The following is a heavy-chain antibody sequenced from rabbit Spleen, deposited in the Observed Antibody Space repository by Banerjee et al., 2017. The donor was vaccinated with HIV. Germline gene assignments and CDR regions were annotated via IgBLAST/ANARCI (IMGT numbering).Heavy chain of an antibody. CDR3: AGDTIGSFSSTGRDL. CDR1: GFAFSNSYY. D-gene: IGHD4-1*01. V-gene: IGHV1S40*01. CDR2: IHTGSSAFT. J-gene: IGHJ6*01. Sequence: QSLEESGGDLVKPGASLTLTCTASGFAFSNSYYMCWVRQAPGKGLEWIACIHTGSSAFTYFARGEKDRFPIPKPAATTGTVKMTGLTAGDTPPFFGAGDTIGSFSSTGRDLGAQGPLVTVS.